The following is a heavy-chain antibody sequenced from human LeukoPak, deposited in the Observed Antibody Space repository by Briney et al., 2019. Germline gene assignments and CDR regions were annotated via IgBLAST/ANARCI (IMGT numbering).Heavy chain of an antibody. J-gene: IGHJ4*02. CDR3: ARDLAYSGYDSLDY. Sequence: GGSLRLSCAASGFTFSSYAMHWVRQAPGKGLEWVAVISYDGSNKYYADSVKGRFTISRDNSKNTLYLQMNSLRADDTAVYYCARDLAYSGYDSLDYWGQGTLVTVSS. D-gene: IGHD5-12*01. CDR1: GFTFSSYA. CDR2: ISYDGSNK. V-gene: IGHV3-30-3*01.